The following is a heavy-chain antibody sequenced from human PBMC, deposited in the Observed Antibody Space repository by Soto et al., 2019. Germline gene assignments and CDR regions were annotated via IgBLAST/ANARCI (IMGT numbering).Heavy chain of an antibody. V-gene: IGHV1-69*02. CDR3: GRGGGGGGYYGMDV. D-gene: IGHD3-16*01. CDR1: GGTFSSYT. CDR2: IIPILGIA. Sequence: QVQLVQSGAEVKKPGSSVKVSCKASGGTFSSYTISWVRQAPGQGLEWMGRIIPILGIANYAQKFQGRVTITAEKPTSTAYRGRGSLRSEDTAVYYWGRGGGGGGYYGMDVWGQGTTVTVSS. J-gene: IGHJ6*02.